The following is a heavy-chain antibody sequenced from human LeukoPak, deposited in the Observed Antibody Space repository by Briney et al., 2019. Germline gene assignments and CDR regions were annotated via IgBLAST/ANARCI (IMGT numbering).Heavy chain of an antibody. Sequence: SGGSLRLSCAASGFTFSSYSMDWVRQAPGKGLEWVSSISSSSSYIYYADSVKGRFTISRDNAKNSLYLQMNSLRAEDTAVYYCAKDRLLGDSYYDNSGYGLEYWGQGTLVIVSS. CDR1: GFTFSSYS. D-gene: IGHD3-22*01. V-gene: IGHV3-21*01. CDR3: AKDRLLGDSYYDNSGYGLEY. J-gene: IGHJ4*02. CDR2: ISSSSSYI.